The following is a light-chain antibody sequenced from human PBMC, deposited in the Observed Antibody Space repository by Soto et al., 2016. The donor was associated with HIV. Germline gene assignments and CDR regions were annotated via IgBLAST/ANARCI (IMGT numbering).Light chain of an antibody. J-gene: IGKJ2*01. V-gene: IGKV1-12*01. Sequence: DIQMTQSPSSVSASVGDSITITCRASQDISSSLVWYQHNPGKAPNLLIYAASSLHSGVPSRFSGSGSGTEFTPTISDLQPEDFTTYYCQQANSFPLTFGQGTKLEMK. CDR3: QQANSFPLT. CDR2: AAS. CDR1: QDISSS.